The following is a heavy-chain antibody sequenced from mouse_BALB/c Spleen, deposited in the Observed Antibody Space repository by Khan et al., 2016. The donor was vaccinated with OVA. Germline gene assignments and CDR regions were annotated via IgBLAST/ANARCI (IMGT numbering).Heavy chain of an antibody. Sequence: QVQLKQSEAELAKPGASVKMSCKSSDYTFTSYWVHCVNQRPGRGQEWIGYINPSSNYIEYNQNFKDKATLTADKSSSTAYMQLSSLTSEDSAVYYCARDRIDYWGQGTTLTVSS. CDR1: DYTFTSYW. J-gene: IGHJ2*01. V-gene: IGHV1-7*01. CDR3: ARDRIDY. CDR2: INPSSNYI.